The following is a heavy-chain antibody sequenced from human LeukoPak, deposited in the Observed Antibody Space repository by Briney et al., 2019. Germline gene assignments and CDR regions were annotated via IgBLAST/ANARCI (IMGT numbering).Heavy chain of an antibody. CDR1: GFSLRRHTVG. J-gene: IGHJ1*01. CDR2: IYWNDNK. CDR3: AHRGVVREKYFLH. Sequence: SGPTLVNPTQTLTLTCTFSGFSLRRHTVGVGWIRQPPGRALEWLASIYWNDNKRYRPSLRDRITITKDTSKNQVVLTMANMDPVDTATYYCAHRGVVREKYFLHWGQGTLVTVS. V-gene: IGHV2-5*01. D-gene: IGHD3-10*01.